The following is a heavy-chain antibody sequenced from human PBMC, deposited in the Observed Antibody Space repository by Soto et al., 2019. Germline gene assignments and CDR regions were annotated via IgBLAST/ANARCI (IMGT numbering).Heavy chain of an antibody. CDR2: ISLSGDTT. D-gene: IGHD2-21*01. CDR1: GFTFSTYA. V-gene: IGHV3-23*01. CDR3: ATRHLAYCSGATRNPFDF. Sequence: PGGSLRLSCAASGFTFSTYAMSWVRQAPGKGLEWVSTISLSGDTTYSGDSVRGRFAVSRDNSKNTVYLQMNSLRAEDTAIYYCATRHLAYCSGATRNPFDFWGQGTLVTVSS. J-gene: IGHJ4*02.